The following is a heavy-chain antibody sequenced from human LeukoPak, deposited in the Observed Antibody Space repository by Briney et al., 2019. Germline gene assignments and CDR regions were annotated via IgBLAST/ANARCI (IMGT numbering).Heavy chain of an antibody. V-gene: IGHV1-46*01. Sequence: ASVKVSCKASGYTFSSYYIHWVRQAPGQGLEWMGVINTGGGSSTYAQKFQGRVTMTRDTSTSTVYMELSSLRSEDTAMYYCARGAKRWLQFKTSAGFDSWGQGPLVTVSS. CDR3: ARGAKRWLQFKTSAGFDS. D-gene: IGHD5-24*01. CDR1: GYTFSSYY. J-gene: IGHJ4*02. CDR2: INTGGGSS.